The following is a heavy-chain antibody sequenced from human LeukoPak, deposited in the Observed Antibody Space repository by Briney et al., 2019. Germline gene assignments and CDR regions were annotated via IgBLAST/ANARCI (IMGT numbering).Heavy chain of an antibody. CDR1: GYTFTGYY. Sequence: VASVKVSCKASGYTFTGYYMHWVRQAPGHGLEWMGGIIPMFGTRNYAQKFQGRVAISVDISTTTAYMELSSLRSEDTGVYYCARGADWQVLEYYYYYMDVWGKGTTVTVSS. D-gene: IGHD3-9*01. CDR2: IIPMFGTR. J-gene: IGHJ6*03. V-gene: IGHV1-69*06. CDR3: ARGADWQVLEYYYYYMDV.